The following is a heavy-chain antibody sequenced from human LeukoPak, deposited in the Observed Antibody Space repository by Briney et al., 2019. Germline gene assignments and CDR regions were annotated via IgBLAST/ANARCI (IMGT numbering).Heavy chain of an antibody. CDR2: IHYSGST. V-gene: IGHV4-31*03. CDR1: GGSISSGDYY. D-gene: IGHD5-12*01. J-gene: IGHJ4*02. CDR3: ARVIGYDQLDY. Sequence: SETLSLTCSVSGGSISSGDYYWSWIRQHPGKGLEWIGYIHYSGSTYYNPSLKSRVSISVSTSKDRFSLQLSSVTAADTAVYYCARVIGYDQLDYWGQGTLVTVSS.